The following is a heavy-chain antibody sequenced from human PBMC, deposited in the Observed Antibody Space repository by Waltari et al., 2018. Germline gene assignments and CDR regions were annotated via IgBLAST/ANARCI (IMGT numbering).Heavy chain of an antibody. CDR1: GFTFSSYG. CDR2: IWYDGSNK. J-gene: IGHJ5*02. CDR3: ARDPHTYIVGALFWFDP. Sequence: QVQLVESGGGVVQPGRSLRLSCAASGFTFSSYGMHWVRQAPGKGLEWVAVIWYDGSNKYYADSVKGRFTISRDNSKNTLYLQMNSLRAEDTAVYYCARDPHTYIVGALFWFDPWGQGTLVTVSS. V-gene: IGHV3-33*01. D-gene: IGHD1-26*01.